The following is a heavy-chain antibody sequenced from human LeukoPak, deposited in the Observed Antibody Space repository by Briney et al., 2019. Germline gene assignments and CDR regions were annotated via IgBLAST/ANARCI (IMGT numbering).Heavy chain of an antibody. D-gene: IGHD6-13*01. CDR3: AKGAEAGRSKSYYFDY. J-gene: IGHJ4*02. V-gene: IGHV3-23*01. CDR2: ISGSGGRT. Sequence: GGSLRLSCAASGFTFSSYAMSWVRQAPGKGLEWVSAISGSGGRTYYADSVKGRFTISRDSSKNTLYLQMNSLRAEDTAVYYCAKGAEAGRSKSYYFDYWGQGTLVTVSS. CDR1: GFTFSSYA.